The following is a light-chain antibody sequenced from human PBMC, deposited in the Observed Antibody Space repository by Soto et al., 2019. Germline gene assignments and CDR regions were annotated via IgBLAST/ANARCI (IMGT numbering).Light chain of an antibody. CDR2: KAS. Sequence: DIQMPQYPSTLSGSVGDRVTITCRASQTISSWLAWYQQKPGKAPKLLIYKASTLKSGVPSRFSGSGSGTEFTLTISSLQPDDFATYYCQHYNSYSEAFGQGTKVDIK. CDR1: QTISSW. V-gene: IGKV1-5*03. CDR3: QHYNSYSEA. J-gene: IGKJ1*01.